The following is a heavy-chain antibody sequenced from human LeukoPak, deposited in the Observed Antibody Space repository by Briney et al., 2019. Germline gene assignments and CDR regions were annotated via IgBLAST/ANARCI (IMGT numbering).Heavy chain of an antibody. J-gene: IGHJ4*02. D-gene: IGHD6-19*01. CDR3: AGILSSAWGELGY. Sequence: GGSLRLSWAASGFTFSSYGMHWVRQAPGKGLKWVAFIRSDGSNKYYADSVKGRFTISRDNSKNTLYLQMNSLRAEDTAVYYCAGILSSAWGELGYWGQGTLVTVSS. CDR2: IRSDGSNK. CDR1: GFTFSSYG. V-gene: IGHV3-30*02.